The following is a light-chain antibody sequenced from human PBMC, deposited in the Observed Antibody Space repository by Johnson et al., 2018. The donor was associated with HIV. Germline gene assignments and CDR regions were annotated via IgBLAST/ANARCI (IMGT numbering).Light chain of an antibody. CDR1: SSDMGNYA. J-gene: IGLJ1*01. Sequence: QSVLTQPPSVSAAPGQKVTISFSGRSSDMGNYAISWYQQLPGTVPKLLIYENNRRPSGTPDRFSGSKSGTSATLGITGLQTGDEADYYCGSWDRSLSAYVFGTGTKVTVL. CDR3: GSWDRSLSAYV. V-gene: IGLV1-51*02. CDR2: ENN.